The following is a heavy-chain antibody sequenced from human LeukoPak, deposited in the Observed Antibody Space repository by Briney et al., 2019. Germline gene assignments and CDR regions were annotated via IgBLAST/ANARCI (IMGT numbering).Heavy chain of an antibody. CDR2: INHSGST. CDR3: RVVVPAACLMDV. CDR1: GGSFSGYF. J-gene: IGHJ6*02. V-gene: IGHV4-34*01. Sequence: SETLSLTCAVYGGSFSGYFWSWIRQPPGKGLEWIGEINHSGSTNYNPSLKSRVTISVDTSKNQFSLKLSSVTAADTAVYYCRVVVPAACLMDVWGQGTTVTVSS. D-gene: IGHD2-2*01.